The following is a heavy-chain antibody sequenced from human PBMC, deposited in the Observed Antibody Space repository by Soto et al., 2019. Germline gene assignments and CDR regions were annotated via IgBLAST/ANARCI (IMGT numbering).Heavy chain of an antibody. J-gene: IGHJ5*02. CDR1: GGTFGNTA. CDR2: IVPMFGTA. Sequence: QVQLVQSGAEVKKPGSSVNVSCKTSGGTFGNTAVTWVRQAPGQGLEWMGGIVPMFGTASYAQKFQGRVTITADESTNTAYMELRSLRSDDTAVYYCARDGGPGYTFWSGPLGGGRFDPWGQGTLVTVSS. CDR3: ARDGGPGYTFWSGPLGGGRFDP. V-gene: IGHV1-69*12. D-gene: IGHD3-3*01.